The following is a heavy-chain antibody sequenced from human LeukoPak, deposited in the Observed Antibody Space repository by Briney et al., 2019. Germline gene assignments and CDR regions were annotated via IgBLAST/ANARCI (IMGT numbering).Heavy chain of an antibody. CDR3: ARDLGGYDYDDSSGYSNY. Sequence: GGSPRLSCAASGFTFSNFAMNWVRQAPGKGLEWVSSISSSSRYIYYADSVKGRFTISRDNAKKSLYLQMNSLRAEDTAVYYCARDLGGYDYDDSSGYSNYWGQGTLVTVSS. CDR2: ISSSSRYI. CDR1: GFTFSNFA. J-gene: IGHJ4*02. V-gene: IGHV3-21*01. D-gene: IGHD3-22*01.